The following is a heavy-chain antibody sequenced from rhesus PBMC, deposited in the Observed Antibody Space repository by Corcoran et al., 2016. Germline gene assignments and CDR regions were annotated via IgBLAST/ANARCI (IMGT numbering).Heavy chain of an antibody. J-gene: IGHJ6*01. CDR3: ARIDGSLYGLDS. Sequence: QVTLKESGPALVKPTQTLTLTCTFSGFSLSTSGMGVVWIRQPPGKALKWLASIYWDDDKYYNTSRRSRLTISKDTSKNQVVLTMTNMDPVDTATYYCARIDGSLYGLDSWGQGVVVTVSS. CDR2: IYWDDDK. V-gene: IGHV2S1*01. D-gene: IGHD4-4*01. CDR1: GFSLSTSGMG.